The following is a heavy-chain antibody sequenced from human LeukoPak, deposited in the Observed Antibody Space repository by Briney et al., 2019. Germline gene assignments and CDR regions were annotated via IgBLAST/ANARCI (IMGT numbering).Heavy chain of an antibody. V-gene: IGHV4-39*01. Sequence: SETLSLTCSVSGGSISSRSFSWGWIRQPPGKGLEWIGNIYYGGSTYYNPSLNSRVTISVDTSKDQLSLKLTSVTATDTAVYYCAGYDTTVTITLDNWGQGTLVTVSS. J-gene: IGHJ4*02. D-gene: IGHD4-17*01. CDR1: GGSISSRSFS. CDR2: IYYGGST. CDR3: AGYDTTVTITLDN.